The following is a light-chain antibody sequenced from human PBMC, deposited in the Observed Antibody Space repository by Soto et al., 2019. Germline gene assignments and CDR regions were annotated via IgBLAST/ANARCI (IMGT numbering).Light chain of an antibody. J-gene: IGLJ2*01. CDR2: DVN. CDR3: CSYAGSYTVV. Sequence: QSALTQPRSVSGSPGQSVTISCTGTSSDVGGYNYVSWYQQHPGKAPKFMIFDVNKRPPGVPDRFSGSKSGNTASLTISGLQAEDEADYFCCSYAGSYTVVFGGGTKVTVL. V-gene: IGLV2-11*01. CDR1: SSDVGGYNY.